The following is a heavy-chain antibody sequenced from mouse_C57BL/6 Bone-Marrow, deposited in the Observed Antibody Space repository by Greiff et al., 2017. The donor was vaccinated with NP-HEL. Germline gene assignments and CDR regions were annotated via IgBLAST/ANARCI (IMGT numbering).Heavy chain of an antibody. J-gene: IGHJ2*01. CDR1: GYTFTSYW. CDR3: ARTLLIYYYFEY. CDR2: IDPSDSYT. Sequence: QVQLQQPGAELVRPGTSVKLSCKASGYTFTSYWMHWVKQRPGQGLEWIGVIDPSDSYTNYNQKFKGKATLTVDTSSSTAYMQLSSLTSEDSAVYYCARTLLIYYYFEYWGQGTTLTVSS. V-gene: IGHV1-59*01. D-gene: IGHD1-1*01.